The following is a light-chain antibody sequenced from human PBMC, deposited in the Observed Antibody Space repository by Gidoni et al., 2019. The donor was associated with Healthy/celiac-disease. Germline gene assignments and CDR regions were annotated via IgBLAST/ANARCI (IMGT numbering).Light chain of an antibody. CDR1: QSVSSN. J-gene: IGKJ4*01. CDR3: QQYNNWPLT. CDR2: GAS. V-gene: IGKV3D-15*01. Sequence: ELVMTQSPATLSVSPGERATLPCRASQSVSSNLAWYQQKPGQAPRLLIYGASTRATGIPARFSGSGSGTEFTLTISSLQSEDFAVYYCQQYNNWPLTFGGXTKVEIK.